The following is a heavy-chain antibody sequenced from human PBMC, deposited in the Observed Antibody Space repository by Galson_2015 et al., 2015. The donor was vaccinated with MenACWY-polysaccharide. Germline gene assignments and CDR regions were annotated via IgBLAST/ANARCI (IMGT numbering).Heavy chain of an antibody. CDR1: GFSFKDAW. Sequence: LRLSCAASGFSFKDAWMSWVRQAPGKGPEWVGRIKSKTNGGTTDYAAAVKGRFIISRDDSKNTLYLQMNSLKTEDTAVYHCTNNWTPASNYGMDVWGQGTTVTVSS. CDR2: IKSKTNGGTT. D-gene: IGHD1-1*01. V-gene: IGHV3-15*01. CDR3: TNNWTPASNYGMDV. J-gene: IGHJ6*02.